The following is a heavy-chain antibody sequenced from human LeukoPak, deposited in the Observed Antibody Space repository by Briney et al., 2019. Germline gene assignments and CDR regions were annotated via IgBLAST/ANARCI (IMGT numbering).Heavy chain of an antibody. Sequence: GSLRLSCSASGFTFSNYAMHWVRQAPGKGLECVSAISGNGGSTYYADSVKGRFTISRDNSKNTLYLQMSSLRAEDTAVYYCVVFGGGRGNWFDPWGQGTLVTVSS. CDR2: ISGNGGST. V-gene: IGHV3-64D*06. D-gene: IGHD3-10*02. CDR1: GFTFSNYA. CDR3: VVFGGGRGNWFDP. J-gene: IGHJ5*02.